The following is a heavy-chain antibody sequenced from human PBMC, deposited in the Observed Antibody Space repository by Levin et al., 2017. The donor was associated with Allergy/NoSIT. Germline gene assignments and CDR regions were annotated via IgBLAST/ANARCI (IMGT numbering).Heavy chain of an antibody. CDR2: ISNGKSDQ. CDR1: GFSFNDHG. Sequence: GGSLRLSCATSGFSFNDHGIHWVRQAPGKGLEWVAVISNGKSDQYYGDSVKGRFTVSRDTSKSTVYLQMSGLSAGDTAVYYCAKGIRAATGSGVYDAFDIWGQGTMVTVSP. J-gene: IGHJ3*02. CDR3: AKGIRAATGSGVYDAFDI. V-gene: IGHV3-30*18. D-gene: IGHD6-13*01.